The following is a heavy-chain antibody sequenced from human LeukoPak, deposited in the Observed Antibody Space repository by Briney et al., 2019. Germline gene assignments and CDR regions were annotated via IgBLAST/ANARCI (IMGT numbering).Heavy chain of an antibody. D-gene: IGHD2-21*01. CDR3: ARGGIPDY. V-gene: IGHV4-61*02. CDR1: GGSISRGSYF. CDR2: FYTSATP. J-gene: IGHJ4*02. Sequence: PSETLSLTCTVSGGSISRGSYFWSWIRQPAGKGLEWIGRFYTSATPNCNPSLKSRVTIPVDTSRNQFSLKLSSVTAADTAVYYCARGGIPDYWGQGILVTVSS.